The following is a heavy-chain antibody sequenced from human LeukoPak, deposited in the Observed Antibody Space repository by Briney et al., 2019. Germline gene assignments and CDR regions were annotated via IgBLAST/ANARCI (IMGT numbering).Heavy chain of an antibody. V-gene: IGHV4-4*02. J-gene: IGHJ4*02. CDR2: IYHSGST. Sequence: PSETLSLTCAVSGGSISSSNWWSWVRQPPGKGLEWIGGIYHSGSTNYNPSLKSRVTISVDKSKNQFSLKLSSVTAADTAVYYCARARSGYDPRGVRYFDYWGQGTLVTVSS. CDR1: GGSISSSNW. CDR3: ARARSGYDPRGVRYFDY. D-gene: IGHD5-12*01.